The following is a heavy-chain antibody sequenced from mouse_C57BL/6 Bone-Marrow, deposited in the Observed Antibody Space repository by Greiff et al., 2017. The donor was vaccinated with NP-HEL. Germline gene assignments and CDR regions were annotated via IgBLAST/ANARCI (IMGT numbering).Heavy chain of an antibody. J-gene: IGHJ1*03. CDR3: ARWGRGSSSPCWYFDV. D-gene: IGHD1-1*01. CDR1: GYSITSDY. V-gene: IGHV3-8*01. Sequence: EVKLMESGPGLAKPSQTLSLTCSVTGYSITSDYWNWIRKFPGNKLEYMGYISYSGSTYYNPSLKSRLSITRDTSKNQYYLQLNSVTTEDTATYYCARWGRGSSSPCWYFDVWGTGTTVTVSS. CDR2: ISYSGST.